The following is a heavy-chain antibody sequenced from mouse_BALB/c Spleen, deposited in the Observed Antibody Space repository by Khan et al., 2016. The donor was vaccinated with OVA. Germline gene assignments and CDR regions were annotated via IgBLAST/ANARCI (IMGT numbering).Heavy chain of an antibody. J-gene: IGHJ3*01. CDR2: ISTGGSYT. V-gene: IGHV5-6*01. Sequence: EVHLVESGGDLVKPGGSLKLSCAASGFTFSTYGMSWVRQTPDKRLEWVATISTGGSYTYYPDSVKGRFTISSDNAKNTLYLQMNSLKSEDTAMFYCARLSYYHDSEGFAYWGQGTLVTVSA. CDR3: ARLSYYHDSEGFAY. CDR1: GFTFSTYG. D-gene: IGHD1-1*01.